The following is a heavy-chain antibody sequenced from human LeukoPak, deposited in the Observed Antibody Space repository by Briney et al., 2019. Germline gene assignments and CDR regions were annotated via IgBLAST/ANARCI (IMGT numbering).Heavy chain of an antibody. Sequence: ASVKVSCKASGYTFTGYYMHWVRQAPGQGLEWMGWINPNSGGTNYAQKFQGRVTMTRDTSISTAYMELSRLRSDDTAVYYCARGGNWNYGVNWFDPWGQGTLVTVSS. CDR3: ARGGNWNYGVNWFDP. CDR2: INPNSGGT. D-gene: IGHD1-7*01. CDR1: GYTFTGYY. J-gene: IGHJ5*02. V-gene: IGHV1-2*02.